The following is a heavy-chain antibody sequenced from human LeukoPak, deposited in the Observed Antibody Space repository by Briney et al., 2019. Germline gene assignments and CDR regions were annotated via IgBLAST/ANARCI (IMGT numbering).Heavy chain of an antibody. CDR2: INPSGGNT. CDR3: ARGVEWLPFDY. V-gene: IGHV1-46*02. CDR1: GYTFKNYY. J-gene: IGHJ4*02. Sequence: ASVKVSCKASGYTFKNYYMHWVRQAPGQGLEWMGIINPSGGNTSYAQKLQGRVTMTRDTSTSTVYMELSSLRSEDTAVYYCARGVEWLPFDYWGQGTLVTVSS. D-gene: IGHD3-3*01.